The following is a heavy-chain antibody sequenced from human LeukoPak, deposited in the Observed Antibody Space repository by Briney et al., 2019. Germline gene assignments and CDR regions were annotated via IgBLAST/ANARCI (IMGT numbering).Heavy chain of an antibody. J-gene: IGHJ5*02. Sequence: GGSLRLSCAASGFTFSSYEMHWVRQAPGKGLEWVSYISSSDSTIYYADSVKGRFTISRDNAKNSLYLQMNSLRAEDTAVYYCARVGGDFSWFDPWGQGTLVTVSS. CDR3: ARVGGDFSWFDP. V-gene: IGHV3-48*03. D-gene: IGHD4-17*01. CDR1: GFTFSSYE. CDR2: ISSSDSTI.